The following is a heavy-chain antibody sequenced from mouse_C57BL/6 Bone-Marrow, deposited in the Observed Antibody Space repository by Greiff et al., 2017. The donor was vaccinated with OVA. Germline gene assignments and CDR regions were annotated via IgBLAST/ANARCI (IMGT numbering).Heavy chain of an antibody. V-gene: IGHV3-8*02. CDR2: ISYRSNT. CDR1: GDSITSGY. CDR3: ARDLAMDY. J-gene: IGHJ4*01. Sequence: EVKLMESGPSLVKPSQTLSLTCSVTGDSITSGYWNWIRKFPGNKLEYMGYISYRSNTYYNPSLKSRISITRDTSKNQYYLHLNSVTTEDTATYYCARDLAMDYWGQGTSVTVSS.